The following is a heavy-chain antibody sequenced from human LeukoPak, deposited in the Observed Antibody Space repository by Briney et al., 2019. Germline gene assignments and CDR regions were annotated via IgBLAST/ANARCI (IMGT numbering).Heavy chain of an antibody. Sequence: GGSLRLSCAASGFTFSSYWMSWVRQAPGKGLEGVANIKQDGSEKYYVDSVKGRFTISRDNAKNSLYLQMNSLRAEDTAVYYCARVYSGYQWLVPDYWGQGTLVTVSS. D-gene: IGHD6-19*01. CDR2: IKQDGSEK. J-gene: IGHJ4*02. CDR3: ARVYSGYQWLVPDY. V-gene: IGHV3-7*04. CDR1: GFTFSSYW.